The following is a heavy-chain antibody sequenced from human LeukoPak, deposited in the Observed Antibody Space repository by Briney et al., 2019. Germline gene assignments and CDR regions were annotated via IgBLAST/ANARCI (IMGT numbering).Heavy chain of an antibody. CDR3: ARSSRYYYDSSGYYPGPPDH. J-gene: IGHJ5*02. Sequence: GGSLRLSCAASGFTFSSYAMSWVRQAPGKGLEWVSGLSNSGDSRYYADSVQGRFTISRDNSKNTVYLQMNSLRAEDTAMYFCARSSRYYYDSSGYYPGPPDHWGQGTLVTVSS. V-gene: IGHV3-23*01. CDR1: GFTFSSYA. CDR2: LSNSGDSR. D-gene: IGHD3-22*01.